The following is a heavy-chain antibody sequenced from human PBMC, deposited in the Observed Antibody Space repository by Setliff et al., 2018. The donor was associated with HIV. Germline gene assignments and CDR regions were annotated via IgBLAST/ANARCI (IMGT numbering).Heavy chain of an antibody. D-gene: IGHD2-15*01. Sequence: SETLSLTCAVSGGSISSAYWSWVRQPPGKGLEWIGYIYYSGSTNYNPSLKSRVTISVDTSKNQFSLKLSSVTAADTAVYFCARVHYSWDSFDYWGQGTLVTVSS. J-gene: IGHJ4*02. CDR2: IYYSGST. CDR1: GGSISSAY. CDR3: ARVHYSWDSFDY. V-gene: IGHV4-59*01.